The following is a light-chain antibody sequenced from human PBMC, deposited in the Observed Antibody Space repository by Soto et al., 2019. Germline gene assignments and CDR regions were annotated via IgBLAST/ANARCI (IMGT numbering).Light chain of an antibody. J-gene: IGLJ1*01. V-gene: IGLV2-14*01. CDR3: SSYTSSSTL. CDR2: AVT. Sequence: SVLTHPASVSGSPRQSMTISCTGTSSNGGGYNYVSWYQQHPGNAPKLLIYAVTDRPSGVSSRFSGSKSGNTASMTISGLQAEDEADYYCSSYTSSSTLFGTGTKATVL. CDR1: SSNGGGYNY.